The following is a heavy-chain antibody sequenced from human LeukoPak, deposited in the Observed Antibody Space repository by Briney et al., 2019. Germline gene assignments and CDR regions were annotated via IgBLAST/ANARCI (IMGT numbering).Heavy chain of an antibody. D-gene: IGHD6-19*01. V-gene: IGHV3-30*18. CDR2: ISYDGSNK. CDR1: GFTFSSYG. CDR3: AKIGSSGSAFDY. J-gene: IGHJ4*02. Sequence: GGSLRLSCAASGFTFSSYGMHWVRQAPGKGLEWVAVISYDGSNKYYADSVKGRFTISRDNSKSTLYLQMNSLRAEDTAVYYCAKIGSSGSAFDYWGQGTLVTVSS.